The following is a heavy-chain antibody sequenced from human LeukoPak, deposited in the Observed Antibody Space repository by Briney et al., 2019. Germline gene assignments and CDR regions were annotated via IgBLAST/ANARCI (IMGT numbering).Heavy chain of an antibody. CDR1: GFTFDDYA. D-gene: IGHD3-22*01. V-gene: IGHV3-9*01. CDR3: AREGSYDSSGYYYSYYYYYMDV. J-gene: IGHJ6*03. Sequence: GGSLRLSCAASGFTFDDYAMHWVRQAPGKGLEWVSGISWNSGSIGYADSVKGRFTISRDNAKNSLYLQMNSLRAEDTAVYYCAREGSYDSSGYYYSYYYYYMDVWGKGTTVTVSS. CDR2: ISWNSGSI.